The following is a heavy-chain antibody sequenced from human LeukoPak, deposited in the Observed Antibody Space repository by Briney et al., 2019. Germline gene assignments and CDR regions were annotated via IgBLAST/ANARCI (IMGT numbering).Heavy chain of an antibody. V-gene: IGHV1-46*02. CDR2: INPSGGST. CDR3: ARGQWGIAAAGHNKDFQH. Sequence: GASVKVSCKASVYTFNKYYMHWVRQAPGQGLEWMGIINPSGGSTSYAQKFQGRVTMTRDTSTSTVYMELSSLRSEDTAVYYCARGQWGIAAAGHNKDFQHWGQGTLVTVSS. D-gene: IGHD6-13*01. J-gene: IGHJ1*01. CDR1: VYTFNKYY.